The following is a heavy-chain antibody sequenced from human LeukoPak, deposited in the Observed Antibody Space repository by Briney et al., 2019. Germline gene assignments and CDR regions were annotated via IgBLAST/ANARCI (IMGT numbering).Heavy chain of an antibody. CDR2: ISYDGSNK. V-gene: IGHV3-30*18. CDR1: GFIFISFD. J-gene: IGHJ4*02. Sequence: GRPLRLSCAASGFIFISFDMHWVRQAPGKAREGVALISYDGSNKYYADSVKGRFTISRENSKNTLYLQMSSLRAEDTAVYYCAKDRYYYDSSGYSYFDYWGQGTLVTVSS. D-gene: IGHD3-22*01. CDR3: AKDRYYYDSSGYSYFDY.